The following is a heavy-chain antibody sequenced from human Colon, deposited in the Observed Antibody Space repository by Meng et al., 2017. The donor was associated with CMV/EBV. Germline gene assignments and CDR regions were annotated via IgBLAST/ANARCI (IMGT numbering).Heavy chain of an antibody. J-gene: IGHJ4*02. D-gene: IGHD5-12*01. CDR3: VRGGYSGTQTGGVQEY. CDR2: ISTNRNT. V-gene: IGHV4-4*07. CDR1: GGSISTYY. Sequence: VQLQEPGPGLVKPSQTLSLTCTVSGGSISTYYWSWIRQPAGEGLEWLGRISTNRNTDYNPSLNSRATIWLDTSNNQFSLKLTSVTAADTAVYYCVRGGYSGTQTGGVQEYWGQGTLVTVSS.